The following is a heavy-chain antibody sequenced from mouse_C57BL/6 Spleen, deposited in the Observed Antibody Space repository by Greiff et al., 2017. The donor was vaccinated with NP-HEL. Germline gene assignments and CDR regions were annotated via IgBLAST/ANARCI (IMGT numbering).Heavy chain of an antibody. J-gene: IGHJ4*01. CDR3: ARGYSNYFYAMDY. Sequence: VEPGASVKMSCKASGYTFTDYNMHWVKQSHGKSLEWIGYINPNNGGTSYNQKFKGKATLTVNKSSSTAYMELRSLTSEDSAVYYCARGYSNYFYAMDYWGQGTSVTVSS. D-gene: IGHD2-5*01. CDR2: INPNNGGT. CDR1: GYTFTDYN. V-gene: IGHV1-22*01.